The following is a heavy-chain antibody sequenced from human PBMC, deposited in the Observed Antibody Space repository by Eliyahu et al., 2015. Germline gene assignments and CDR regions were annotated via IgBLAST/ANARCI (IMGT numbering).Heavy chain of an antibody. D-gene: IGHD3-22*01. V-gene: IGHV3-33*01. CDR2: IWYDGSNK. Sequence: QVQLVESGGGVVQPGRSLRLSCAASGFTFSSYGMHWVRQAPGKGLEWVAVIWYDGSNKYYADSVKGRFTISRDNSKNTLYLQMNSLRAEDTAVYYCARDYYDSSGYYASDAFDIWGQGTMVTVSS. CDR1: GFTFSSYG. J-gene: IGHJ3*02. CDR3: ARDYYDSSGYYASDAFDI.